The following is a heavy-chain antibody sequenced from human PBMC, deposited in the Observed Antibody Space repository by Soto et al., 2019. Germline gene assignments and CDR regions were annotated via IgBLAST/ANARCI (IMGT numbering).Heavy chain of an antibody. J-gene: IGHJ4*02. D-gene: IGHD2-2*02. V-gene: IGHV4-59*01. Sequence: PSETLSLTYTVSGGSISSYYWSWIRQPPGKGLEWIGYIYYSGSTDYNPSLESRVTIAVDTSKNQFSLRLTSVTAADTAVYYCARSLYQPHAQFDNGGKGTLVTVS. CDR3: ARSLYQPHAQFDN. CDR1: GGSISSYY. CDR2: IYYSGST.